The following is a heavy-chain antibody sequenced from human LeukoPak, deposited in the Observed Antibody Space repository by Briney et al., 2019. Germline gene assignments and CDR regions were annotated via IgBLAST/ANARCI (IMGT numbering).Heavy chain of an antibody. CDR1: GGIFSSYG. Sequence: GASVKVSCKASGGIFSSYGIGWVRQDRGQGLEWVGGIIPLFGTADYAQKFQGRVTITADESTSTAYMELRGLRSEDTAVYYCARGFWSGYLHNYYMDVWGKGTTVIVSS. D-gene: IGHD3-3*01. J-gene: IGHJ6*03. V-gene: IGHV1-69*13. CDR2: IIPLFGTA. CDR3: ARGFWSGYLHNYYMDV.